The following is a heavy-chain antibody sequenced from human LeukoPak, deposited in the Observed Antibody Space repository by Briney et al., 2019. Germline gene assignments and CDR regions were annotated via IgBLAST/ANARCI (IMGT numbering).Heavy chain of an antibody. CDR3: ARAQPITIFGVVISSARPWFDP. J-gene: IGHJ5*02. CDR1: GGSISSGGYY. CDR2: IDYSGRT. Sequence: PSETLSLTCTVSGGSISSGGYYWSWIRQHPGKGLEWIGYIDYSGRTYYNPSLKSRVTISVDTSKNQFSLKLSSVTAADTAVYYCARAQPITIFGVVISSARPWFDPWGQGTLVTVSS. D-gene: IGHD3-3*01. V-gene: IGHV4-31*03.